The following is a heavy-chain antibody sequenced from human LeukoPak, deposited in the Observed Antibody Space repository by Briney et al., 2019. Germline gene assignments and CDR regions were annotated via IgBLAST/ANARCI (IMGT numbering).Heavy chain of an antibody. CDR2: ISNSGGAI. V-gene: IGHV3-48*01. D-gene: IGHD2-8*01. J-gene: IGHJ6*04. CDR1: GFAFSTSS. CDR3: ARDRGMVDV. Sequence: GGSLRLSCAASGFAFSTSSMNWVRQAPGKGLEWVSYISNSGGAIFYADSVKGRFTISRDNAKNSLYLQMNSLRAEDTAVYYCARDRGMVDVWGKGTTVTVSS.